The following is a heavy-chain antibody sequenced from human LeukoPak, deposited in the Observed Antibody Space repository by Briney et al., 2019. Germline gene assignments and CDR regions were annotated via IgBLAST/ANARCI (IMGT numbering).Heavy chain of an antibody. CDR3: ARVEIYYDSSGYYPNWYLDL. D-gene: IGHD3-22*01. CDR1: GGSISSSNW. V-gene: IGHV4-4*02. CDR2: IYHSGST. J-gene: IGHJ2*01. Sequence: KASGTLSLTCAVSGGSISSSNWWSWVRQPPGKGLEWIGEIYHSGSTNYNPSLKSRVTISVDKSKNQFSLKLSSVTAADTAVYYCARVEIYYDSSGYYPNWYLDLWGRGTLVTVSS.